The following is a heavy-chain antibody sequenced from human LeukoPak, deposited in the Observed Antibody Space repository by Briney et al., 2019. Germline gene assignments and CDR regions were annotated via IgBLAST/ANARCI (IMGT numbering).Heavy chain of an antibody. D-gene: IGHD2-2*01. CDR2: IKQDGSER. CDR3: ARVVVPAAQLSRIYFDY. V-gene: IGHV3-7*01. J-gene: IGHJ4*02. CDR1: SPYF. Sequence: GGSLRLSCAAFSPYFISWVRQAPGQGLEWGANIKQDGSERYYVDSVKGRFTVSRDNAKNSLYLQMSSLRAEDTAVYYCARVVVPAAQLSRIYFDYWGQGTLVTVSS.